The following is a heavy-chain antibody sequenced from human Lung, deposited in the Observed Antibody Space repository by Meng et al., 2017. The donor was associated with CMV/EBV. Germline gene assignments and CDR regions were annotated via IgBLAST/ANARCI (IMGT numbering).Heavy chain of an antibody. CDR3: AKAFSASWYREYYDY. D-gene: IGHD6-13*01. J-gene: IGHJ4*02. CDR1: EFTFSNYT. CDR2: ITASGGST. V-gene: IGHV3-23*01. Sequence: SCAASEFTFSNYTMSWVRQAPGRGLEWVSAITASGGSTYYTDSVKGRFTVSRDSSKNTLYLQMNNLRAEDTAVFYCAKAFSASWYREYYDYWGQGALVTVSS.